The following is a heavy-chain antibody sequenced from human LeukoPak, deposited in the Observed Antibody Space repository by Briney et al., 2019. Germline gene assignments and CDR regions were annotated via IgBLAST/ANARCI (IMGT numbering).Heavy chain of an antibody. CDR3: ARTSPYYYDSSGYPMYVDY. Sequence: GGSLRLSCAASGFTVSSNYMSWVRQAPGKGLEWVSVIYSGGSTYYADSVKGRFTISRDNSKNTLYLQMNSLRAEDTAVYYCARTSPYYYDSSGYPMYVDYWGQGTLVTVSS. CDR1: GFTVSSNY. V-gene: IGHV3-66*01. CDR2: IYSGGST. D-gene: IGHD3-22*01. J-gene: IGHJ4*02.